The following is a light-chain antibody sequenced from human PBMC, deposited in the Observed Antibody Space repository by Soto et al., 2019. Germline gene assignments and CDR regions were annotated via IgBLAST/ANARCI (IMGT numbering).Light chain of an antibody. J-gene: IGKJ1*01. Sequence: EIILTQSPASLSVSPGERATLSCRASQSVNNNLAWYQQKPGQAPRLLIYGASTRATGIPGRFRGSGSGTEFTLTITSLQSEDFAVYFCQQYYGSPLTFGRGTKVEIK. V-gene: IGKV3-15*01. CDR1: QSVNNN. CDR3: QQYYGSPLT. CDR2: GAS.